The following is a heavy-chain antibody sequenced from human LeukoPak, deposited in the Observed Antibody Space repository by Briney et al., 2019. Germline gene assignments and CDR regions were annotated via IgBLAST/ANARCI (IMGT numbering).Heavy chain of an antibody. CDR3: AKADNYYDDSGYYYGTDY. CDR1: GFTFSSYA. Sequence: GGSLRLSCAASGFTFSSYAMSWVRQAPGKGLEWVSGISGSGGSTYYADSVKGRFTISRDNSKNTLYVHMNSLRVEDTAVYYCAKADNYYDDSGYYYGTDYWGQGTLVTVSS. D-gene: IGHD3-22*01. V-gene: IGHV3-23*01. CDR2: ISGSGGST. J-gene: IGHJ4*02.